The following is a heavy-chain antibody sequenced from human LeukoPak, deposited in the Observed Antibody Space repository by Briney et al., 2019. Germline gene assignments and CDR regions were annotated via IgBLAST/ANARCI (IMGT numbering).Heavy chain of an antibody. CDR1: GFTFSSYQ. CDR2: ISSSGDTI. Sequence: GGSLRLSCEASGFTFSSYQMNWVRQAPGKGLEWIAYISSSGDTIYYADSVKGRFTISRDNAKNSLYLQMNTLRTEDTAVYYCARASYDVLTGWGQGTLVAVSS. CDR3: ARASYDVLTG. V-gene: IGHV3-48*03. D-gene: IGHD3-9*01. J-gene: IGHJ4*02.